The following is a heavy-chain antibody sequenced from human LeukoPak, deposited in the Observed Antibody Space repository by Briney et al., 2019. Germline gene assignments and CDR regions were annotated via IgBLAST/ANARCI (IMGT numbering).Heavy chain of an antibody. CDR3: ARDRYDYVWGSYRYEYYFDY. D-gene: IGHD3-16*02. Sequence: GGSLRLSCAASGFTFSDYYMSRIRQAPGKGLEWVSYISSSGSTIYYADSVKGRFTISRDNAKNSLYLQMNSLRAEDTAVYYCARDRYDYVWGSYRYEYYFDYWGQGTLVTVSS. CDR2: ISSSGSTI. V-gene: IGHV3-11*01. J-gene: IGHJ4*02. CDR1: GFTFSDYY.